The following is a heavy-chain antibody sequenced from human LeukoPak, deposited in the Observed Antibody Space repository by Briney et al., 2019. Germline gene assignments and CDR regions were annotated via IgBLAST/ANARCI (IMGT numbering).Heavy chain of an antibody. CDR3: ARDLHWNYQVDWFDP. CDR1: GFTVSDNY. CDR2: IYSDGST. V-gene: IGHV3-66*01. Sequence: GGSLRLSCAASGFTVSDNYMSWVRQAPGKGPEWVSVIYSDGSTYYADSVKGRFTISRDNAKNSLYLQMNSLRAEDTAVYYCARDLHWNYQVDWFDPWGQGTLVTVSS. J-gene: IGHJ5*02. D-gene: IGHD1-7*01.